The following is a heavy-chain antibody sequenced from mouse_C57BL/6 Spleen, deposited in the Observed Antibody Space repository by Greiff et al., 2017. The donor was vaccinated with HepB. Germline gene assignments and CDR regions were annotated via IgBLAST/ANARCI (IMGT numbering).Heavy chain of an antibody. CDR1: GYTFTSYW. D-gene: IGHD1-1*01. J-gene: IGHJ3*01. V-gene: IGHV1-64*01. Sequence: QVQLQQPGAELVKPGASVKLSCKASGYTFTSYWMHWVKQRPGQGLEWIGMIHPNSGSTNYNEKFKSKATLTVDKSSSTAYMQLSSLTSEDSAVYYGARDYGTPAWFAYWGQGTLVTVSA. CDR2: IHPNSGST. CDR3: ARDYGTPAWFAY.